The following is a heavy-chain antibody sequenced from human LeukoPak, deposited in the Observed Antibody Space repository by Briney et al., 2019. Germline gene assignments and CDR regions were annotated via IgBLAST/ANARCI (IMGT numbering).Heavy chain of an antibody. D-gene: IGHD2/OR15-2a*01. CDR2: ISGGSPVT. CDR1: GFTFSSYA. V-gene: IGHV3-23*01. Sequence: GGSLRLSCAASGFTFSSYAMTWVRQAPGKGLEWVSSISGGSPVTYYADSVRGRFTISRDSSKNTVYLQMNSLRAEDTAVYYCAKGTQYSFFYGDYWGRGTLVTVSS. CDR3: AKGTQYSFFYGDY. J-gene: IGHJ4*02.